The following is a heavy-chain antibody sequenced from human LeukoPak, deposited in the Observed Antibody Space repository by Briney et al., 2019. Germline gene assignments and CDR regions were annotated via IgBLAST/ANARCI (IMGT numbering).Heavy chain of an antibody. V-gene: IGHV3-30*04. CDR1: GFTFDDYA. D-gene: IGHD1-26*01. CDR2: ISYDGSNK. Sequence: PGRSLRLSCAASGFTFDDYAMHWVRQAPGKGLEWVAVISYDGSNKYYADSVKGRFTISRDNSKNTLYQQMNSLRAEDTAVYYCARDPYSGSYGHLYYYYMDVWGKGTTVTISS. CDR3: ARDPYSGSYGHLYYYYMDV. J-gene: IGHJ6*03.